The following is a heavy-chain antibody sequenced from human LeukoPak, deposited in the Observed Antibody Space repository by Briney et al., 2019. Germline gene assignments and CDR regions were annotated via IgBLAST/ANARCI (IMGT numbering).Heavy chain of an antibody. Sequence: GGSLRLSCEASGFTFSTYWMQWVRQAPGKGLEWVANIKQDGSERHYVDSVKGRFTISRDNAKNSLYLQMNSLRVEDTAVYYCARRYFDYWGQGSLVTVSS. CDR3: ARRYFDY. J-gene: IGHJ4*02. CDR1: GFTFSTYW. V-gene: IGHV3-7*01. CDR2: IKQDGSER.